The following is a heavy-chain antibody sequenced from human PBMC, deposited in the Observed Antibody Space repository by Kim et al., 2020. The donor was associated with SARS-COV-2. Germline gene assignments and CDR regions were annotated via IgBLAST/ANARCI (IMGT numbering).Heavy chain of an antibody. D-gene: IGHD5-18*01. CDR2: INSYGSST. V-gene: IGHV3-74*01. Sequence: GGSLRLSCAASGFTFSSYWMHWVRQAPGKGLVWVSRINSYGSSTSYADSVKGRFTISRDNAKNTLYLQMNSLRAEDTAVYYCARVDTAMVTRYYYYYGMDVWGQGTTVTVSS. CDR3: ARVDTAMVTRYYYYYGMDV. CDR1: GFTFSSYW. J-gene: IGHJ6*02.